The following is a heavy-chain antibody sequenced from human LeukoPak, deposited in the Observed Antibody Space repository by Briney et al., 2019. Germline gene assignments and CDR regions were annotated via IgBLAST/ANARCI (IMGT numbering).Heavy chain of an antibody. CDR1: GFTFSSYA. D-gene: IGHD2-2*01. Sequence: GRSLRLSCAASGFTFSSYAMHWVRQAPGKGLEWVAVISYDGSNKYYADSVKGRFTISRDNSKNTLYLQMNSLRAEDTAVYYCARALTLGYCSSTSCYAEGHFDCWGQGTLVTVSS. CDR2: ISYDGSNK. CDR3: ARALTLGYCSSTSCYAEGHFDC. V-gene: IGHV3-30*04. J-gene: IGHJ4*02.